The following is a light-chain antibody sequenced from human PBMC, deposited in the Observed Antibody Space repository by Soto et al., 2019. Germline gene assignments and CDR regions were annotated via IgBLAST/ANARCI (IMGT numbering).Light chain of an antibody. J-gene: IGLJ1*01. CDR3: QSHDSSNDYV. V-gene: IGLV6-57*03. CDR2: EYN. CDR1: SGIIASNS. Sequence: FILTQGHSVSDCRGETFTISCTRSSGIIASNSVQWYQQRPGSAPTTVIYEYNQRPPGVPDRFSGSIDSYSNSASLLISGLKNDDDHEYHCQSHDSSNDYVFGNGPTVHVL.